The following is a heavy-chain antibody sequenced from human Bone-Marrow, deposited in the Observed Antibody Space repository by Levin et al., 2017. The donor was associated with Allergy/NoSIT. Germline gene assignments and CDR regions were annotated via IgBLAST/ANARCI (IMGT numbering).Heavy chain of an antibody. J-gene: IGHJ6*02. CDR3: ARAAGAAGRGGMDV. CDR2: ITSTRKYI. D-gene: IGHD6-13*01. CDR1: GFPFSTYG. V-gene: IGHV3-21*01. Sequence: GGSLRLSCATSGFPFSTYGMAWVRQAPGKGLEWVASITSTRKYIHYTDSVKGRFTISRDKANNSLSLQMNRLRGEDTAVYYCARAAGAAGRGGMDVWGQGTTVTVSS.